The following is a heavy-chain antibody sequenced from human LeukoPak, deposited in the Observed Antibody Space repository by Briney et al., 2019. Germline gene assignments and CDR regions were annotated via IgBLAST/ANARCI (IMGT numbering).Heavy chain of an antibody. CDR3: AAGDDDSSGYALDY. CDR1: GFTFTSSA. CDR2: IVVGSGNT. V-gene: IGHV1-58*02. D-gene: IGHD3-22*01. Sequence: GASVKVSCKASGFTFTSSAMQWVRQARGQRLEWIGWIVVGSGNTNYAQKFQERVTITRDMSTSTAYMELSSLRSEDTAVYYCAAGDDDSSGYALDYWGQGTLVTVSS. J-gene: IGHJ4*02.